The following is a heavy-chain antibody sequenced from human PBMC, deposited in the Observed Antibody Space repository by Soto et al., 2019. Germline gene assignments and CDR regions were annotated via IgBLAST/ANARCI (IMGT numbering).Heavy chain of an antibody. CDR1: GFTLSSYS. Sequence: GGSLRLSCAASGFTLSSYSMNWVRQAPGKGLEWVSSISSSSSYIYYADSVKGRFTISRDNAKNSLYLQMNSLRAEDTAVYYCARDRGPERITIFGVAKPDGAFDIWGQGTMVTVSS. J-gene: IGHJ3*02. CDR3: ARDRGPERITIFGVAKPDGAFDI. V-gene: IGHV3-21*04. CDR2: ISSSSSYI. D-gene: IGHD3-3*01.